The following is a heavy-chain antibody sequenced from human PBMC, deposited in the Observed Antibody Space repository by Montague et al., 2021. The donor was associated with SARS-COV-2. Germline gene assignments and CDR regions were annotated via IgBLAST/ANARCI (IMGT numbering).Heavy chain of an antibody. CDR3: ASVYIVSYYFDY. CDR2: IYHSGNT. V-gene: IGHV4-39*07. J-gene: IGHJ4*02. CDR1: GGSISSGNYY. Sequence: SETLSLTCTVSGGSISSGNYYWSWIRQPPGKGLEWIGLIYHSGNTYYNPSLKSRVTISVDTSKNQFSLKLSSVTAADTAVYYCASVYIVSYYFDYWGQGTLVTVSS. D-gene: IGHD2-21*01.